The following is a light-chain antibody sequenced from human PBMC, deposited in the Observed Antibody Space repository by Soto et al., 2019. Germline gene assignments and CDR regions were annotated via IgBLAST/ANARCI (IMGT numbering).Light chain of an antibody. J-gene: IGLJ2*01. V-gene: IGLV1-40*01. CDR1: SSNIGAGYD. CDR3: QSYDTSLSGSV. Sequence: QSVLTQPPSVSGAPGQRVPISCTGSSSNIGAGYDVHWYQQFPGTAPKLLIYGNNNRPSGVPDRFSGSKSGTSASLAITGLQAEDEADYYCQSYDTSLSGSVFGGGTKLTVL. CDR2: GNN.